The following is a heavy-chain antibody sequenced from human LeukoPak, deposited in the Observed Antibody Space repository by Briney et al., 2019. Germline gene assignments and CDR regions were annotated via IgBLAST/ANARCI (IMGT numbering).Heavy chain of an antibody. CDR2: ISSSGGST. CDR3: AKDLRVFGSGWYYFDY. D-gene: IGHD6-19*01. Sequence: GGSLRLSCAASGFIFSSYAMSWVRQAPGKGLEWVSAISSSGGSTYYADSVKGRFTISRDNSKNTLYLQMNSLRAEDTAVYYCAKDLRVFGSGWYYFDYWGQGTLVTVSS. J-gene: IGHJ4*02. V-gene: IGHV3-23*01. CDR1: GFIFSSYA.